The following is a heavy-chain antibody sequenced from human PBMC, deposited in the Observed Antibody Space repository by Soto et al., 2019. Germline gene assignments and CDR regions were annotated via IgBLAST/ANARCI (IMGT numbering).Heavy chain of an antibody. Sequence: ASVKVSCKASGYTFTSYAMHWVRQAPGQGLEWMGWINPNSGGTNYAQKFQGWVTMTRDTSISTAYMELSRLRSDDTAVYYCARASGYYPYGMDVWGQGTTVTVS. CDR2: INPNSGGT. V-gene: IGHV1-2*04. CDR3: ARASGYYPYGMDV. CDR1: GYTFTSYA. J-gene: IGHJ6*02. D-gene: IGHD3-3*01.